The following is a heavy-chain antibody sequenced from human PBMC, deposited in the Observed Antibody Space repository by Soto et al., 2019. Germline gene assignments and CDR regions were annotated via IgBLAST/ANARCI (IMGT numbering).Heavy chain of an antibody. V-gene: IGHV3-23*01. CDR2: LVGSGADK. CDR3: AKDLIAGNGVWEAFDM. Sequence: EVQLLESGGGLVQPGGSLRLSCAASGFSFSAYAMNWVRQAPGKGLQWVSGLVGSGADKNYADSVRGRFTVSRDNSKNTLDLQMNSLRDEDTAVYYCAKDLIAGNGVWEAFDMWGRGTKVTVSS. J-gene: IGHJ3*02. CDR1: GFSFSAYA. D-gene: IGHD2-8*01.